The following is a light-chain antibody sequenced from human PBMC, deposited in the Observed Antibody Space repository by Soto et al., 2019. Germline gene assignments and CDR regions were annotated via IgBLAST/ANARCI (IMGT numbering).Light chain of an antibody. J-gene: IGKJ4*01. CDR3: QQYNNWPPLT. V-gene: IGKV3-15*01. Sequence: EVVMTQSPATLSVSPGERATLSCRASQSVGSKLAWYQQKPGQAPRLLIFDAFTRATGIPARFSGNVSGTEFTLFISSLQSEDFAVYYCQQYNNWPPLTFGGGTKVEI. CDR2: DAF. CDR1: QSVGSK.